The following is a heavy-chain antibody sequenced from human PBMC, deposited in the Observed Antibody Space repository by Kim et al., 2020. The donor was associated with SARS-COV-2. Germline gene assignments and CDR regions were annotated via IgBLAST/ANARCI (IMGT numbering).Heavy chain of an antibody. CDR3: ARGPPYCGGDCSPDFDY. J-gene: IGHJ4*02. D-gene: IGHD2-21*02. CDR1: GYTFTSYG. V-gene: IGHV1-18*01. Sequence: ASVKVSCKASGYTFTSYGISWVRQAPGQGLEWMGWISAYNGNTNYAQKLQGRVTMTTDTSTSTAYMELRSLRSDDTAVYYCARGPPYCGGDCSPDFDYWGQGTLVTVSS. CDR2: ISAYNGNT.